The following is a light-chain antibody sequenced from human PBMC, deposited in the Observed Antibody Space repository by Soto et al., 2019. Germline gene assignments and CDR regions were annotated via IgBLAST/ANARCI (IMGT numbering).Light chain of an antibody. CDR2: GAS. CDR1: QSVSSN. CDR3: QQYGHSLT. Sequence: EIVLTQSPGALSLSPGERHTLSCRASQSVSSNLAWYQPTPGQAPRLLIYGASSTATGIPDRLSGSGSGTDFTITIRRLEPEDSALYYCQQYGHSLTFGQGTRLEIK. V-gene: IGKV3-20*01. J-gene: IGKJ5*01.